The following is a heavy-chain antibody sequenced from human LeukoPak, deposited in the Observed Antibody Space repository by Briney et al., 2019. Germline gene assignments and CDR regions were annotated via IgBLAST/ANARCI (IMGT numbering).Heavy chain of an antibody. J-gene: IGHJ4*02. CDR3: ARDRIYHYFDY. CDR1: GFTFSSYG. CDR2: IWYDGSNK. D-gene: IGHD5/OR15-5a*01. V-gene: IGHV3-33*01. Sequence: GGSLRLSCAASGFTFSSYGMHWGRQAPGKGLEWVAVIWYDGSNKYYADSVKGRFTISRDNFKNTLYLQMSSLRAEDTAVYYCARDRIYHYFDYWGQGTLVTVSS.